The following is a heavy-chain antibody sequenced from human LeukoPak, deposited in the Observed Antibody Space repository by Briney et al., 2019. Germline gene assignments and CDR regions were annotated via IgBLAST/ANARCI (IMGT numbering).Heavy chain of an antibody. D-gene: IGHD3-22*01. CDR1: GFTFSSYS. J-gene: IGHJ3*02. Sequence: GGSLRLSCAASGFTFSSYSMNWVRQAPGKGLEWVSYISSSSSTIYYADSVKGRFTISRDNAKNSLYLQMNSLRAEDTAVYYCARTYDSSGYAFDIWGQGTKVTVSS. CDR2: ISSSSSTI. CDR3: ARTYDSSGYAFDI. V-gene: IGHV3-48*01.